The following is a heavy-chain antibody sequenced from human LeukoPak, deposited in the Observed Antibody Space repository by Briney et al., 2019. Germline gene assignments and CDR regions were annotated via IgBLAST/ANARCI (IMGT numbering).Heavy chain of an antibody. V-gene: IGHV4-39*01. Sequence: SETLSLTCTVSGGSIFSTSYYWGWIRQPPGKGLEWIGYIYYSGSTYYNPSLKSRVTISVDTSKNQFSLKLSSVTAADTAVYYCARLYSRGYSYGPNPYFDYWGQGTLVTVSS. J-gene: IGHJ4*02. D-gene: IGHD5-18*01. CDR3: ARLYSRGYSYGPNPYFDY. CDR1: GGSIFSTSYY. CDR2: IYYSGST.